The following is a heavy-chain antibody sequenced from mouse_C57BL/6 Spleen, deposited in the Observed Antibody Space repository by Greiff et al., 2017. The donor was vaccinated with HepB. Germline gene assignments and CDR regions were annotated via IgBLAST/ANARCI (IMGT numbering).Heavy chain of an antibody. V-gene: IGHV1-80*01. Sequence: QVQLQQSGAELVKPGASVKISCKASGYAFSSYWMNWVKQRPGKGLEWIGQIYPGDGDTNYNGKFKGKATLTADKSSSTAYMQLSSLTSEDSAVYFCARGSDGYDGDFDYWGQGTTLTVSS. CDR3: ARGSDGYDGDFDY. CDR1: GYAFSSYW. D-gene: IGHD2-2*01. J-gene: IGHJ2*01. CDR2: IYPGDGDT.